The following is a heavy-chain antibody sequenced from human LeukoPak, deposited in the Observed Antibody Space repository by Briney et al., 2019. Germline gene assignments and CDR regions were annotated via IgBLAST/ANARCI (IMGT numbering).Heavy chain of an antibody. CDR3: AKVLQYGRTGYYMDV. CDR2: ISGSGGST. Sequence: GGSLRLSCAASGFTFSSYAMSWVRQAPGKGLEWVSAISGSGGSTYYADSVKGRFTISRDNSKNTLYLQMNSLRAEDTAVYYCAKVLQYGRTGYYMDVWGIGTTVTVSS. V-gene: IGHV3-23*01. D-gene: IGHD1-26*01. CDR1: GFTFSSYA. J-gene: IGHJ6*03.